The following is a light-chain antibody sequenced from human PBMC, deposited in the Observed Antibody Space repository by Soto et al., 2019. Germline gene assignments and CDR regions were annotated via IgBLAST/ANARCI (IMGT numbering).Light chain of an antibody. CDR2: AAS. CDR1: QGSRND. V-gene: IGKV1-6*01. Sequence: AIQMTQSPSSLSASVGDRVTITCRASQGSRNDLGWYQKKPGKAPKLLIYAASSLQSGVPSRFSGSGSGTDLILTISRPETEDFALYYCGQFVSSPPRTFGQGTKVDIK. CDR3: GQFVSSPPRT. J-gene: IGKJ1*01.